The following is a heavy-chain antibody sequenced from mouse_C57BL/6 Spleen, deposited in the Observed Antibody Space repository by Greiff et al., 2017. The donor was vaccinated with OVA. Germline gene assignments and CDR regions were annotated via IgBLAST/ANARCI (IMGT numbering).Heavy chain of an antibody. Sequence: EVKLVESGGDLVKPGGSLKLSCAASGFTFSSYGMSWVRQTPDKRLEWVATISSGGSYTYYPDSVKGRFTISRDNAKNTLYLKMSSLKSEDTAMYYCARHAYYSNSAWFAYWGQGTLVTVSA. CDR3: ARHAYYSNSAWFAY. V-gene: IGHV5-6*01. D-gene: IGHD2-5*01. CDR2: ISSGGSYT. CDR1: GFTFSSYG. J-gene: IGHJ3*01.